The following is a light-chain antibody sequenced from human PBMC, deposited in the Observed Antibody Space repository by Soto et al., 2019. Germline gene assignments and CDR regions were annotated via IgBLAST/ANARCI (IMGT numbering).Light chain of an antibody. J-gene: IGLJ2*01. V-gene: IGLV1-51*01. Sequence: QSVLTQPPSVSAAPGQKVTISCSGSNSNIGNNYVSWYQHLPGTAPKLLTYDDNKRPSGIPDRFSGTKSGTSATLGISGLQTGDEADYYCATWDSSLIAGVFGGGTKVTVL. CDR2: DDN. CDR3: ATWDSSLIAGV. CDR1: NSNIGNNY.